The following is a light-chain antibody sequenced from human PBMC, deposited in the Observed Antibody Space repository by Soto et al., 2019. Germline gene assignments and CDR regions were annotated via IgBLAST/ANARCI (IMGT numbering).Light chain of an antibody. CDR2: YAS. Sequence: EIVLTQSPATLSLSPRERATLSCRASESVNTYFAWYQQSPGQAPRLLIYYASYRATGIPDRFSGSGSGTDSTLTISSLEPEDFGVYYCQQHSTWPWTFGQGTKVEIK. CDR1: ESVNTY. V-gene: IGKV3-11*01. CDR3: QQHSTWPWT. J-gene: IGKJ1*01.